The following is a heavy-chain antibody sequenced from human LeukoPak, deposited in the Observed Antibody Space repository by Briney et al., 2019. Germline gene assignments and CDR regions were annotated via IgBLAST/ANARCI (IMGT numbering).Heavy chain of an antibody. V-gene: IGHV4-39*01. CDR3: ARLIVVVPAGYFDY. CDR1: GGSISSSSYY. CDR2: IYYSGST. J-gene: IGHJ4*02. Sequence: SETLSLTCTVSGGSISSSSYYWGWIRQPPGKGLEWIGSIYYSGSTYYNPSLKSRVTISVDTSKNQFSLKLSSVTAAGTAGYYCARLIVVVPAGYFDYWGQGTLVTVSS. D-gene: IGHD2-2*01.